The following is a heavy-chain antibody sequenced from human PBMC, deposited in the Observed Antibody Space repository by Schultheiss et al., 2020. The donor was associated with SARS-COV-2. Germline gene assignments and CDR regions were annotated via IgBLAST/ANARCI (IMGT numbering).Heavy chain of an antibody. Sequence: LSLTCTVSGGSISSYYWSWIRQPPGKGLEWLSYISGSSTAIHYADSVKGRFTISRDNAKNSLILEMNSLRDEDTAVYYCARDGMSSSGWYNYGLDVWGQGTTVTVSS. CDR3: ARDGMSSSGWYNYGLDV. D-gene: IGHD6-19*01. CDR2: ISGSSTAI. J-gene: IGHJ6*02. CDR1: GGSISSYY. V-gene: IGHV3-11*04.